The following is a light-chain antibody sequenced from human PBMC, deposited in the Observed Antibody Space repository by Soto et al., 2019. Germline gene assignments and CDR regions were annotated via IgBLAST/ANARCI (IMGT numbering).Light chain of an antibody. V-gene: IGKV1-27*01. J-gene: IGKJ1*01. CDR1: QGISTY. Sequence: DIQMTQSPSSLSASVGDRVTITCRASQGISTYLAWYQQKPGKVPKLLIYTASTLNSGVPSRFSGSGSGTDFTLTIRSLQPEDAATYYCQKYGSAPGTFGQGTKVDIK. CDR3: QKYGSAPGT. CDR2: TAS.